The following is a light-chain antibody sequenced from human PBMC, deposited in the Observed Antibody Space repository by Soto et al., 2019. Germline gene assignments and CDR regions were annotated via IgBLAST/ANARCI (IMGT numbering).Light chain of an antibody. Sequence: DIQLTQSPSFLSASVGDRVTITCRASQGISSYLAWYQQKPGKAPKLLIYAASTLQSGVPSRFSGSGSGTEFTLTSSSLQPEDFATYYCQHLNSYPFTFGPVTKVDIK. CDR2: AAS. V-gene: IGKV1-9*01. CDR3: QHLNSYPFT. J-gene: IGKJ3*01. CDR1: QGISSY.